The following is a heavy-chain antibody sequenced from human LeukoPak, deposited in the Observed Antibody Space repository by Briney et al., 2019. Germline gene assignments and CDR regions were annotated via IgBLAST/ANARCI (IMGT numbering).Heavy chain of an antibody. CDR2: ISGSGGGT. CDR3: AKRGVVIRVILVGFHKEAYYFDS. CDR1: GITLSNYG. Sequence: GASLRLSCAVSGITLSNYGMSWVRQAPGEGLEWVAGISGSGGGTNYADSVKGRFTISRDNPKNTLYLQMNSLGAEDTAVYFCAKRGVVIRVILVGFHKEAYYFDSWGQGALVTVSS. V-gene: IGHV3-23*01. J-gene: IGHJ4*02. D-gene: IGHD3-22*01.